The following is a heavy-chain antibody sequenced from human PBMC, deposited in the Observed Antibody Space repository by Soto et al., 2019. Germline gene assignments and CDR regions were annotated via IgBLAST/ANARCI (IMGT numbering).Heavy chain of an antibody. V-gene: IGHV3-21*01. D-gene: IGHD1-7*01. CDR2: ISSSSSYI. Sequence: EVQLVESGGGLVKPGGSLRLSCAASGFTFSSYSMNWVRQAPGKGLEWVSSISSSSSYIYYADSVKGRFTISRDNAKNSLYLQMNSLRAEDTAVYYCAREKLELGAFDIWGQGKMVTVSS. J-gene: IGHJ3*02. CDR3: AREKLELGAFDI. CDR1: GFTFSSYS.